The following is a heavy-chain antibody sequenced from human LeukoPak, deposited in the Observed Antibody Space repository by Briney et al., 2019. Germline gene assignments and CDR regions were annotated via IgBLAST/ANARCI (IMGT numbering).Heavy chain of an antibody. V-gene: IGHV5-51*01. CDR3: ARLDNWKEGVYYFDY. D-gene: IGHD1-20*01. Sequence: GESLKISCKGSGYSFTSYWIGWVRQMPGKGLEWMGIIYPGDSDTRYSPSFQGQVTISADKSISTAYLQWSSLKASDTAMYYCARLDNWKEGVYYFDYWGQGTLVTVSS. CDR2: IYPGDSDT. J-gene: IGHJ4*02. CDR1: GYSFTSYW.